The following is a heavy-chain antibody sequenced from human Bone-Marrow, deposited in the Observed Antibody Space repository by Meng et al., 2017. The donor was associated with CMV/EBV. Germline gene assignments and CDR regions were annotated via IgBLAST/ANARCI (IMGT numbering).Heavy chain of an antibody. J-gene: IGHJ4*02. CDR2: ISPYNRKT. D-gene: IGHD6-13*01. CDR1: GYTFTNYG. Sequence: ASVKVSCKASGYTFTNYGIMWVRQAPGQGLEWMGWISPYNRKTNYTQRLQGRVTMTADTSSRTAYMELRSLRSDDTAVYFCARGPSVAAAVTDYWGQGTLVTVSS. CDR3: ARGPSVAAAVTDY. V-gene: IGHV1-18*01.